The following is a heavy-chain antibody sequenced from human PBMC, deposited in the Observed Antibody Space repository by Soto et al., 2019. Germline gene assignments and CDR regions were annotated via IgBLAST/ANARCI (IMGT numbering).Heavy chain of an antibody. D-gene: IGHD6-19*01. CDR3: ARDALSVAGPFDY. Sequence: GGSLRLSCVASGFTFSSYGMHWVRQAPGKGLEWVAVIWYDGSNKYYADSVKGRFTISRDNSKNTLYLQMNSLRAEDTAVYYCARDALSVAGPFDYWGQGTLVTVSS. V-gene: IGHV3-33*01. CDR2: IWYDGSNK. J-gene: IGHJ4*02. CDR1: GFTFSSYG.